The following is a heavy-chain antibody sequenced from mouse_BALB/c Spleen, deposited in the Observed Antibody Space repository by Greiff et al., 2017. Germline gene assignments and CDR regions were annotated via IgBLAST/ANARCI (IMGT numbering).Heavy chain of an antibody. CDR1: GYSITSDYA. CDR2: ISYSGST. J-gene: IGHJ3*01. V-gene: IGHV3-2*02. D-gene: IGHD2-1*01. CDR3: ASGNPAWFAY. Sequence: EVKLVESGPGLVKPSQSLSLTCTVTGYSITSDYAWNWIRQFPGNKLEWMGYISYSGSTSYNPSLKSRISITRDTSKNQFFLQLNSVTTEDTATYYCASGNPAWFAYWGQGTLVTVSA.